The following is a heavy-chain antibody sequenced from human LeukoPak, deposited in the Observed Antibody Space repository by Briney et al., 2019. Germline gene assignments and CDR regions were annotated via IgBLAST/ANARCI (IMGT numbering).Heavy chain of an antibody. Sequence: ASVKVSCKASGYTFTSYYMHWVRQAPGQGLEWMGIINPSGGSTSYAQKFQGRVTMTRDTSTSTVYMELSSLRSEDTAVYYCAIHRPTGHYDYWGQGTLVTVSS. J-gene: IGHJ4*02. V-gene: IGHV1-46*01. D-gene: IGHD2-8*02. CDR1: GYTFTSYY. CDR2: INPSGGST. CDR3: AIHRPTGHYDY.